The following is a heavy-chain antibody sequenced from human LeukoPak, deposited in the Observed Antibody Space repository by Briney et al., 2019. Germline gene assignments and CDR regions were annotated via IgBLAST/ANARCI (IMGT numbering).Heavy chain of an antibody. CDR1: GFTFRDYG. CDR3: ARAGVIRGWDY. D-gene: IGHD2-15*01. J-gene: IGHJ4*02. V-gene: IGHV3-30*03. CDR2: ISYDGSNK. Sequence: PGGSLRLSCAASGFTFRDYGVHWVRQAPGKGLEWVAVISYDGSNKYYADSVKGRFTMSRDNSENTVELQMNSLRGEDTAVYYCARAGVIRGWDYWGQGVLVTVSS.